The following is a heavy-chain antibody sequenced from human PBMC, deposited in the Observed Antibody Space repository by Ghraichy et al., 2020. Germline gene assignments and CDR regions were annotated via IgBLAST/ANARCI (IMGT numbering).Heavy chain of an antibody. V-gene: IGHV3-74*01. D-gene: IGHD4-17*01. Sequence: GGSLRLSCAASGFTFSSYWMHWVRQAPGKGLVWVSRINSDGSSTSYADSVKGRFTISRDNAKNTLYLQMNSLRAEDTAVYYCARHAYGDYPPYWGQGTLVTVSS. CDR3: ARHAYGDYPPY. J-gene: IGHJ4*02. CDR1: GFTFSSYW. CDR2: INSDGSST.